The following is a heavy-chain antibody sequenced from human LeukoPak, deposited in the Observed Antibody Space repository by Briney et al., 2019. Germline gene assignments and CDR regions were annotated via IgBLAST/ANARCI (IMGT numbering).Heavy chain of an antibody. J-gene: IGHJ3*02. Sequence: SETLSLTCTVSGGSIRSSYYYWGWIRQPPGKGLEWIGSIYDSGSTYYNPSLKSRVTISVDTSKNQFSLKLSSVTAADTAVYYCAREGYGSGSGNAFDIWGQGTMVTVSS. CDR3: AREGYGSGSGNAFDI. D-gene: IGHD3-10*01. CDR1: GGSIRSSYYY. CDR2: IYDSGST. V-gene: IGHV4-39*07.